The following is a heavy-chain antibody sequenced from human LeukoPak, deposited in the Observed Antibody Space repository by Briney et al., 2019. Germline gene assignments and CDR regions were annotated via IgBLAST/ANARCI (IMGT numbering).Heavy chain of an antibody. CDR3: ASYEVGSSWAQAFDI. Sequence: PSETLSLTCTVSGGSISSTIYYWAWIRQPPEKGLEWIGSMYYSGNTYNNPSLKSRVTISVDTSKNQFSLKLSSVTAADTAVYYCASYEVGSSWAQAFDIWGQGTMVTVSS. CDR2: MYYSGNT. CDR1: GGSISSTIYY. J-gene: IGHJ3*02. V-gene: IGHV4-39*07. D-gene: IGHD6-13*01.